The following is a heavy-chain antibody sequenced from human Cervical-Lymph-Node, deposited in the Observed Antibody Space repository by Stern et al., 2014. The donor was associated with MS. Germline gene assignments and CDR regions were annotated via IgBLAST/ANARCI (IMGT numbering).Heavy chain of an antibody. CDR3: ARVDGLVADY. Sequence: QLQLQESGPGLVKPSGTLSLTCAVPGGSISRSNWWSWVRQPPGKGLEWFGEIFHRGGTNYTPSLKSRVTISVDKSKNQFSLKLSSVTAADTAVYYCARVDGLVADYWGQGTLVTVSS. CDR1: GGSISRSNW. J-gene: IGHJ4*02. CDR2: IFHRGGT. D-gene: IGHD6-19*01. V-gene: IGHV4-4*02.